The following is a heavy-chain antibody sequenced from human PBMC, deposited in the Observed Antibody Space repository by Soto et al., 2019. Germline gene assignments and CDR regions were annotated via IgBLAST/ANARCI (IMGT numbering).Heavy chain of an antibody. CDR2: ISSLSGNT. D-gene: IGHD6-13*01. Sequence: PGGSLRLSCVTSGFTFSNYAMTWVRQAPGKGLEWVSVISSLSGNTYYADSVKGRFTISRDNSKNTLYLQMNGLSAEDAAVYYCAKEGGSTWYTTDYWGRGTLVTVSS. V-gene: IGHV3-23*01. CDR3: AKEGGSTWYTTDY. J-gene: IGHJ4*02. CDR1: GFTFSNYA.